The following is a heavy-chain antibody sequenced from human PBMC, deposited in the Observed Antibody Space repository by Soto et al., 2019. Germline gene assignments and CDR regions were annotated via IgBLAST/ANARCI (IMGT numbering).Heavy chain of an antibody. CDR1: GGTFSSYA. CDR2: IIPIFGTA. Sequence: GASVKVSCKASGGTFSSYAISWVRQAPGQGLEWMGGIIPIFGTANYAQKFQGRVTITADESTSTAYMELSSLRPEDTAVYYCARSSPGRTIAVAGFDYWGQGTLVTVSS. D-gene: IGHD6-19*01. V-gene: IGHV1-69*13. J-gene: IGHJ4*02. CDR3: ARSSPGRTIAVAGFDY.